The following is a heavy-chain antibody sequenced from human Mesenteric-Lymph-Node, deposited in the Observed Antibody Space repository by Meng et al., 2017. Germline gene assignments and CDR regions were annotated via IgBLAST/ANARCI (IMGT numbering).Heavy chain of an antibody. J-gene: IGHJ3*02. D-gene: IGHD2-15*01. CDR1: GYTFTSFG. V-gene: IGHV1-18*01. CDR3: ATDHTFCVGGSCSSGLDAFDI. CDR2: ISAYNGNT. Sequence: ASVKVSCKASGYTFTSFGISWVRQAPGQGLEWMGWISAYNGNTNYAQKLQVRVTISRTTSTSTAYMQLSSLRAEDTSVYYCATDHTFCVGGSCSSGLDAFDIWGQGTMVTVSS.